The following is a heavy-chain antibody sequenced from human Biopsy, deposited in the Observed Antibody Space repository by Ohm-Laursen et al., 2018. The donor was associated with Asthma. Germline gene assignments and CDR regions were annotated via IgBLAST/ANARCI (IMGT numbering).Heavy chain of an antibody. CDR1: GHPFIGYH. CDR3: ARGQKSAGEQWFNP. V-gene: IGHV1-2*06. CDR2: INPNRGAT. D-gene: IGHD6-13*01. Sequence: ASVKASCKASGHPFIGYHIHGPRQAPGPGLEWMGRINPNRGATNYVQKFQGRVTMTKDKYSSTACMEVSRLRSDATAVYYCARGQKSAGEQWFNPWAQGTLVTVSS. J-gene: IGHJ5*02.